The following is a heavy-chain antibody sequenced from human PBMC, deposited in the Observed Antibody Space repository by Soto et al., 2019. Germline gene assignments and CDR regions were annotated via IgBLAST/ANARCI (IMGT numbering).Heavy chain of an antibody. CDR3: ARDRVTIFGVVIIPESKGRYYYYGMDV. CDR1: GFTFSSYA. J-gene: IGHJ6*02. V-gene: IGHV3-30-3*01. D-gene: IGHD3-3*01. Sequence: GGSLRLSCAASGFTFSSYAMHWVRQAPGKGLEWVAVISYDGSNKYYADSVKGRFTISRDNSKNTLYLQMNSLRAEDTAVYYCARDRVTIFGVVIIPESKGRYYYYGMDVWGQGTTVTVSS. CDR2: ISYDGSNK.